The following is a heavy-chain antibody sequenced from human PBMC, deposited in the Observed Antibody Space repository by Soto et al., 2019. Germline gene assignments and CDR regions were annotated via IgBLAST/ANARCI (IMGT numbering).Heavy chain of an antibody. D-gene: IGHD6-6*01. V-gene: IGHV4-34*01. CDR1: GGSFSGYY. CDR2: INHSGST. CDR3: ARGHGAALRYFDY. J-gene: IGHJ4*02. Sequence: SETLSLTCAVYGGSFSGYYWSWTRQPPGKGLEWIGEINHSGSTNYNPSLKSRVTISVDTSKNQFSLKLSSVTAADTAVYYCARGHGAALRYFDYWGQGTLVTVSS.